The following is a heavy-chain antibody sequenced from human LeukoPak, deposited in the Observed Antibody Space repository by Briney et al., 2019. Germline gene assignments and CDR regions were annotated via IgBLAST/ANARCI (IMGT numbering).Heavy chain of an antibody. J-gene: IGHJ6*02. CDR1: GGSISSYY. CDR3: ARESGLWPKYNYGMDV. CDR2: IYTSGSS. V-gene: IGHV4-4*07. D-gene: IGHD5-18*01. Sequence: SETLSLTCTVSGGSISSYYWSWIRQPAGKGLEWIGRIYTSGSSNYNPSLKSRVTMSVDTSKNQFSLKLSSLTAADTAVYYCARESGLWPKYNYGMDVWGQGTTVTVSS.